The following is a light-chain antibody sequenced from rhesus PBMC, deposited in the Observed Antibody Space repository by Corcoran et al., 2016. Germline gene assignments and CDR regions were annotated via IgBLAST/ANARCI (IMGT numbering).Light chain of an antibody. Sequence: DIQMTQSPSSLSASVGDTVTITCRASQGISSWLAWYQQKPGKAPKLLIYKASRLQSGVPSRFSGSGSWARFPLTISSLPSEDFATYYCQHDSSRPWTFRQGTKVEIK. CDR3: QHDSSRPWT. CDR2: KAS. CDR1: QGISSW. J-gene: IGKJ1*01. V-gene: IGKV1-22*01.